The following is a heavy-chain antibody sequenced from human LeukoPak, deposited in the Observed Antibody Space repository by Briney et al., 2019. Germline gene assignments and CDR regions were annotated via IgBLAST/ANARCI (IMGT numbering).Heavy chain of an antibody. V-gene: IGHV4-39*01. CDR2: IYYSGST. D-gene: IGHD6-13*01. Sequence: SEALSLTCTVSGGSISSSSYYWGWIRQPPGKGLEWIGSIYYSGSTYYNPSLKSRVTIPVATPNNQLSLKLSSLTAADTAVYYCARRGSSSWYGWFDPWRQRTLVTVSS. J-gene: IGHJ5*02. CDR1: GGSISSSSYY. CDR3: ARRGSSSWYGWFDP.